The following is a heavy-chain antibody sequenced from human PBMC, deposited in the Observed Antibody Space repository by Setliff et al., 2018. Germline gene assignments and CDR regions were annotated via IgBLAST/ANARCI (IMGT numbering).Heavy chain of an antibody. CDR3: ARGDVYSGSYYHFDY. D-gene: IGHD1-26*01. J-gene: IGHJ4*02. CDR1: GDTSTTYA. Sequence: ASVKVSCKASGDTSTTYAIHWVRQAPGQGLEWMGWINAGNGNIRYSQNFQGRVTITRDTSANTAYMELSSLTSEDTAIYYCARGDVYSGSYYHFDYWGQGTLVTVSS. V-gene: IGHV1-3*01. CDR2: INAGNGNI.